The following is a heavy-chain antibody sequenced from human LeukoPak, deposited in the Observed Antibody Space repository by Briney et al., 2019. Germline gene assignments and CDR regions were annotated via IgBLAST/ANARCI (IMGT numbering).Heavy chain of an antibody. CDR2: IIPIFGTA. J-gene: IGHJ4*02. CDR1: GGTFISYA. D-gene: IGHD3-9*01. V-gene: IGHV1-69*05. Sequence: SVKVSCKASGGTFISYAISWVRQAPGQGLEWMGGIIPIFGTANYAQKFQGRVTITTDESTSTAYMELSSLRSEDTAVYYCARSPYDILTGYYEYYFDYWGQGTLVTVSS. CDR3: ARSPYDILTGYYEYYFDY.